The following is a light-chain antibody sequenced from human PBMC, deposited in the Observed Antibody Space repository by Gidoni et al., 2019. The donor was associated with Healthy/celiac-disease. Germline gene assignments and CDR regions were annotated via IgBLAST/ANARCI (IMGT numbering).Light chain of an antibody. CDR2: DAS. CDR3: QQRSNWPPAWT. V-gene: IGKV3-11*01. J-gene: IGKJ1*01. Sequence: EIVLTQSPATLSWSPGERATPSCRASQSVSSYLACYQQKPGQGPRLLIYDASNRATGIPARFSGSGSGTDFTLTISSLEPEDFAVYYCQQRSNWPPAWTFGQGTKVEIK. CDR1: QSVSSY.